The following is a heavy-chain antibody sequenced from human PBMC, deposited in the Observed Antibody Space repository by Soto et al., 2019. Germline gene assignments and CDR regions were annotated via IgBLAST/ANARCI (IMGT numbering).Heavy chain of an antibody. CDR2: IYYSGST. Sequence: SETLSLTCTVAGGSISSGDYYWSWIRQPPGKGLEWIGYIYYSGSTYYNPSLKSRVTISVDTSKNQFSLKLSSVTAADTAVYYCARDGFGHYYYGMDVWGQGTTVTVS. V-gene: IGHV4-30-4*01. CDR3: ARDGFGHYYYGMDV. J-gene: IGHJ6*02. CDR1: GGSISSGDYY. D-gene: IGHD3-10*01.